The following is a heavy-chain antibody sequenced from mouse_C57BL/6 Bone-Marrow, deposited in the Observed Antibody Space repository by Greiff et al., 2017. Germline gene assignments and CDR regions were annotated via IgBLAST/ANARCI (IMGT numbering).Heavy chain of an antibody. CDR3: ARLGGYFYFDY. J-gene: IGHJ3*01. V-gene: IGHV1-81*01. CDR2: IYPRSGNT. CDR1: GYTFTSYG. Sequence: QVQLQQSGAELARPGASVKLSCKASGYTFTSYGISWVKQRTGQGLEWIGEIYPRSGNTYYNEKFKGKATLTADKSSSTAYMELRSLTSEDSAVYFCARLGGYFYFDYWGQGTLVTVSA. D-gene: IGHD2-3*01.